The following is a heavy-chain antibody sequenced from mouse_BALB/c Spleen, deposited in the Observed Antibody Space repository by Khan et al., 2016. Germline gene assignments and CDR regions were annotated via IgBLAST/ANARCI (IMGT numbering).Heavy chain of an antibody. CDR3: ARWVLLYGMDY. D-gene: IGHD2-12*01. J-gene: IGHJ4*01. V-gene: IGHV1-9*01. CDR2: ILPGSHSI. CDR1: GYTFSTFW. Sequence: QVQLKQSGVELMKPGASGKISCKATGYTFSTFWIEWVKQRPGHGLEWIGEILPGSHSINYNEKFKGKDTFTAETSSNTAYMQLSGLTSDDSAVYYGARWVLLYGMDYWGQGTSVTVSS.